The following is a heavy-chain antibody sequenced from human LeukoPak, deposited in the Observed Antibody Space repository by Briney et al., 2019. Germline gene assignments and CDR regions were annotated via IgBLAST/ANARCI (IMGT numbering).Heavy chain of an antibody. Sequence: PGGSLRLSCAASGFTFSSYGMHWVRQAPGKGLEWVAVIWYDGSNKYYADSVKGRFTISRDNSKNTLYLQMNSLRAEDTAVYYCARGDYGDYGEIYYHYYMDVWGKGTTVTVSS. V-gene: IGHV3-33*01. CDR1: GFTFSSYG. CDR2: IWYDGSNK. D-gene: IGHD4-17*01. CDR3: ARGDYGDYGEIYYHYYMDV. J-gene: IGHJ6*03.